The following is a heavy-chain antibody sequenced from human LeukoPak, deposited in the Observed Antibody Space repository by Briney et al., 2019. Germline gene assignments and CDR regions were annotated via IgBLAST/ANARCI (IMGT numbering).Heavy chain of an antibody. CDR2: ISTSGST. V-gene: IGHV4-4*07. Sequence: KPSETLSLTCTVSGASISNYYWSWIRQPAGKGLEWIGRISTSGSTNYNPSLKSRVTMSVDTSNNQFSLKLSSVTAADTAVYYCARVVVTAMPDWFDPWGLGTLVTVSS. J-gene: IGHJ5*02. D-gene: IGHD2-21*02. CDR3: ARVVVTAMPDWFDP. CDR1: GASISNYY.